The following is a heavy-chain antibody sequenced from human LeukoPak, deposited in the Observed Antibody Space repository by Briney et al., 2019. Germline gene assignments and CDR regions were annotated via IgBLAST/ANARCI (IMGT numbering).Heavy chain of an antibody. V-gene: IGHV1-24*01. D-gene: IGHD1-1*01. Sequence: GASVKVSCKVSGYTLTELSMHWVRQAPGKGLEWMGGFDPEDGETIYAQKFQGRVTMTEDTSTDTAYMELSSLRSEDTAVYYCATGAPTAYYYYYGVDVWGQGTTVTVSS. CDR3: ATGAPTAYYYYYGVDV. CDR2: FDPEDGET. J-gene: IGHJ6*02. CDR1: GYTLTELS.